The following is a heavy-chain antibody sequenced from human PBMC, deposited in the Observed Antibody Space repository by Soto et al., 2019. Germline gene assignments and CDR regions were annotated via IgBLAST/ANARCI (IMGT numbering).Heavy chain of an antibody. D-gene: IGHD5-18*01. CDR2: IYSSGET. V-gene: IGHV4-4*07. CDR1: SDSISGHY. Sequence: SETLSLTCTVSSDSISGHYWPWIRQPPGKGLEWIGRIYSSGETNYNPSLTGRAIMSFTTNKNQFSLNLTSVTTADTAAYYCGRASQCTSYCYCFAWLDYWGQGTLVTVSS. CDR3: GRASQCTSYCYCFAWLDY. J-gene: IGHJ4*02.